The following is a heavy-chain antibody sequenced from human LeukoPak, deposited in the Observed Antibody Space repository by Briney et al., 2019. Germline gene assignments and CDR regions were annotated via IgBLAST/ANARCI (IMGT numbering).Heavy chain of an antibody. J-gene: IGHJ6*03. Sequence: SETLSLTCTVSGGSISSSSYYWGWIRQPPGKGLEWIGSIYYSGSTYYNPSLKSRVTISVDTSKNQFSLKLSSMTAADTAVYYCARSYDSSGYYPYYYYHMDVWGKGTTVTVSS. CDR1: GGSISSSSYY. D-gene: IGHD3-22*01. CDR2: IYYSGST. CDR3: ARSYDSSGYYPYYYYHMDV. V-gene: IGHV4-39*01.